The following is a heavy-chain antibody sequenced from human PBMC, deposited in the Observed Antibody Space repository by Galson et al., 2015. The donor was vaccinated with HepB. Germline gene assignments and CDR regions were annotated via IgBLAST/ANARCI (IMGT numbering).Heavy chain of an antibody. V-gene: IGHV3-30*18. D-gene: IGHD6-19*01. Sequence: SLRLSCAASGFTFSSYGMHWVRQAPGKGLEWVAVISYDGSNKYYADSVKGRFTISRDNSKNTLYLQMNSLRAEDTAVYYCAKGVEQWLAYNWFDPWGQGTLVTVSS. CDR3: AKGVEQWLAYNWFDP. CDR2: ISYDGSNK. CDR1: GFTFSSYG. J-gene: IGHJ5*02.